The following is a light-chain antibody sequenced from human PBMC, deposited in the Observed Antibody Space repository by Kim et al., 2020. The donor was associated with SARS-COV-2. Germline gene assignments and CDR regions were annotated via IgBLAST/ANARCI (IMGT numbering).Light chain of an antibody. V-gene: IGKV3-20*01. CDR2: GAS. CDR1: QRVSSSY. Sequence: EIVLTQSPGTLSLSPGERATLSCRASQRVSSSYLAWYQQKPGQAPRLLIYGASSRATGIPDRFSGSGSGTDFTLTISRLEPEDFAVYYCQQYGSSPWTFGQGTKLEI. J-gene: IGKJ1*01. CDR3: QQYGSSPWT.